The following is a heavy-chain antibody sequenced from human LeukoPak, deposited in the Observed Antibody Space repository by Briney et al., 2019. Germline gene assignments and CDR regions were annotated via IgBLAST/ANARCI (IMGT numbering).Heavy chain of an antibody. CDR2: IYYSGST. V-gene: IGHV4-39*07. Sequence: SETLSLTCTVSGGSISSSSYYWGWLRQPPGKGLEWIGSIYYSGSTYYNPSLKSRVTISVDTSKNQFSLKLSSVTAADTAVYYCARVGGYCGGDCYLDYWGQGTLVTVSS. D-gene: IGHD2-21*02. CDR3: ARVGGYCGGDCYLDY. J-gene: IGHJ4*02. CDR1: GGSISSSSYY.